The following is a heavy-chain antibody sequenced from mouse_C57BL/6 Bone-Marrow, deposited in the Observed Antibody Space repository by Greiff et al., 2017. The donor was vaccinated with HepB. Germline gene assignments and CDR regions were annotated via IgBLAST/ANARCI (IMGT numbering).Heavy chain of an antibody. CDR3: ARTKIYYDWAWFAY. CDR2: IYPGSGST. Sequence: QVQLKQSGAELVKPGASVKMSCKASGYTFTSYWITWVKQRPGQGLEWIGDIYPGSGSTNYNEKFKSKATLTVDTSSSTAYMQLSSLTSEDSAVYYCARTKIYYDWAWFAYWGQGTLVTVSA. V-gene: IGHV1-55*01. D-gene: IGHD2-4*01. J-gene: IGHJ3*01. CDR1: GYTFTSYW.